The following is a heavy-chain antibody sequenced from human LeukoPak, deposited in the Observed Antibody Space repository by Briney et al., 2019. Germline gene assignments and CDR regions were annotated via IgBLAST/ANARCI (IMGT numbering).Heavy chain of an antibody. D-gene: IGHD2/OR15-2a*01. Sequence: PGGSLRLYCAASGFTFSSYGMHWVRQAPGKGLEWVAFIRYDGTNKYYADSVKGRFTISRDNSKNTLYLQMNSLGVEDTAVYYCAKDKSNIVDYWGQGALVTVSS. CDR1: GFTFSSYG. CDR2: IRYDGTNK. CDR3: AKDKSNIVDY. J-gene: IGHJ4*02. V-gene: IGHV3-30*02.